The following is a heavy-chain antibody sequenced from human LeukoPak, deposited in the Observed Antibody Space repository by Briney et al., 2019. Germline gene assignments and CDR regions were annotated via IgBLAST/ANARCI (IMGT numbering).Heavy chain of an antibody. CDR3: ARGRRGLDISRGREHYYGSGSYGNWFDP. J-gene: IGHJ5*02. Sequence: SETLSLTCTVSGGSISSGGYYWSWIRQPPGKGLEWIGYIYHSGSTYYNPSLKSRVTISVDRSKNQFSLKLSSVTAADTAVYYCARGRRGLDISRGREHYYGSGSYGNWFDPWGQGTLVTVSS. CDR1: GGSISSGGYY. D-gene: IGHD3-10*01. CDR2: IYHSGST. V-gene: IGHV4-30-2*01.